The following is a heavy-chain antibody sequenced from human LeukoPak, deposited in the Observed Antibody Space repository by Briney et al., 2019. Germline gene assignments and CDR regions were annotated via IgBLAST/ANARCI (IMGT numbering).Heavy chain of an antibody. CDR3: ARVYYGRTYDYWYFDL. CDR1: GGSISGYY. J-gene: IGHJ2*01. Sequence: ASETLSLTCTVSGGSISGYYWSWIRQPPGKGLEWIGYIFYSGSTNYNPSLKSRVTISVDTSKNQFSLKLSSVTAADAAVYFCARVYYGRTYDYWYFDLWGRGTLVTVSS. CDR2: IFYSGST. V-gene: IGHV4-59*01. D-gene: IGHD3-10*01.